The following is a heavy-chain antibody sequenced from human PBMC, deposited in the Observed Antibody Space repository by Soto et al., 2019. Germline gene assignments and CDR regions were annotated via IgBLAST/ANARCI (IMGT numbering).Heavy chain of an antibody. CDR1: GYNFRSYA. CDR3: ARAGYSSSWNWFDP. Sequence: GGSLRLSCAASGYNFRSYAMHWVRQAPGKGLEWVAVISYDESHEYYADSVKGRFTISRDNSKNTLYLQMNSLRGDDTAVYYCARAGYSSSWNWFDPWGQGTQVTVSS. J-gene: IGHJ5*02. CDR2: ISYDESHE. V-gene: IGHV3-30*04. D-gene: IGHD6-13*01.